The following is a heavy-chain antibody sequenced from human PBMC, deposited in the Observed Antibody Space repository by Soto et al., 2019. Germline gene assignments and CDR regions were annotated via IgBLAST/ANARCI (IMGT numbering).Heavy chain of an antibody. CDR1: GDSVSSNSAA. V-gene: IGHV6-1*01. J-gene: IGHJ4*02. Sequence: SPTLSLTCVISGDSVSSNSAAWNWIRQSPSRGLEWLGRTYYRSTWYHDYAVSVKSRISISPDTSKNQFSLRLKSVTPEDTAVYYCVRDTGFDFDYWGQGTLVTVSS. CDR2: TYYRSTWYH. CDR3: VRDTGFDFDY. D-gene: IGHD2-8*02.